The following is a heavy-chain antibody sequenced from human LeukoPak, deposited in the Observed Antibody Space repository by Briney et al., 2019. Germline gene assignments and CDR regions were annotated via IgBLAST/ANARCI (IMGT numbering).Heavy chain of an antibody. V-gene: IGHV3-11*06. CDR2: ISSSSSYI. J-gene: IGHJ6*02. CDR1: GFTFSDYY. CDR3: ARAYYYYGMDV. Sequence: PGGSLRLSCAASGFTFSDYYMSWIRQAPGKGLEWVSSISSSSSYIYYADSVKGRFTISRDNAKNSLYLQMNSLRAEDTAVYYCARAYYYYGMDVWGQGTTVTVSS.